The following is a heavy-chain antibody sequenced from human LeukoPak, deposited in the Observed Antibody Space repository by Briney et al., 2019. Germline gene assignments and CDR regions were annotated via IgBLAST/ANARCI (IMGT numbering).Heavy chain of an antibody. D-gene: IGHD6-6*01. J-gene: IGHJ6*02. CDR3: ARGGSGIAARDYYYGMDV. Sequence: PSETLSLTCAVYGGSFSGYYWSWIRQPLGKGLEWIGVINHSGSTNYNPSLKSRVTTSVDTSKNQFSLKLSSVTAADTAVYYCARGGSGIAARDYYYGMDVWGQGTTVTVSS. CDR2: INHSGST. V-gene: IGHV4-34*01. CDR1: GGSFSGYY.